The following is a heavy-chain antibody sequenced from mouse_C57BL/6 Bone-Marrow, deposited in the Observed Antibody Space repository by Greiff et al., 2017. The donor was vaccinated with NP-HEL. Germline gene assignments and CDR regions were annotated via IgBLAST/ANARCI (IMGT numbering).Heavy chain of an antibody. J-gene: IGHJ2*01. CDR3: AREDYYGSSYVGN. Sequence: QVQLKQPGAELVKPGASVKVSCKASGYTFTSYWMHWVKQRPGQGLEWIGRIHPSDSDTNYNEKFKSKATLTVDTSSSTAYMQLSSLTSEDSAVYYCAREDYYGSSYVGNWGQGTTLTVSS. CDR1: GYTFTSYW. CDR2: IHPSDSDT. D-gene: IGHD1-1*01. V-gene: IGHV1-74*01.